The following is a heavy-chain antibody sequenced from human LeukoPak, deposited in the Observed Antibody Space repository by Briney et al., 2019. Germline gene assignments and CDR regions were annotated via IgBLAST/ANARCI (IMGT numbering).Heavy chain of an antibody. D-gene: IGHD5-18*01. Sequence: SETLSLTCAVYGGSFSGYYWSWIRQPPGKGLEGIGEINHSGSTNYNPSLKSRVTISVDTSKNQFSLKLSSVTAADTAVYYCARDGTAMSMPFDYWGQGTLVTVSS. CDR1: GGSFSGYY. V-gene: IGHV4-34*01. J-gene: IGHJ4*02. CDR2: INHSGST. CDR3: ARDGTAMSMPFDY.